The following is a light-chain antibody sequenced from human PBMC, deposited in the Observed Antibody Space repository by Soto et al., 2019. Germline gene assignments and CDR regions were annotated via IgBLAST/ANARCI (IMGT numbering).Light chain of an antibody. CDR2: AAV. V-gene: IGKV1-39*01. J-gene: IGKJ1*01. CDR1: QSISSY. CDR3: QQTYSSPQWT. Sequence: DIQMTQSPSSLSASVGDRVTFTCRASQSISSYLNWYQQKPGKPPKLLIYAAVSLQSGIPSRFSAYGSGTDFTLTISSLQPEDFATYYCQQTYSSPQWTFGQGTKVDIK.